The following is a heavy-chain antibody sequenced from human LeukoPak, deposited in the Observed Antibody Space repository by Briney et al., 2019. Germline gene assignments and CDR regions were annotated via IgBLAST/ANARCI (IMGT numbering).Heavy chain of an antibody. J-gene: IGHJ4*02. CDR3: ARANSSGWYV. CDR1: GFTFSSYA. Sequence: SGGSLRLSCAASGFTFSSYAMHWVRQAPGKGLEYVSAISSNGGSTYYANSVKGRFTISRDNSKNTLYLQMGSLRAEDMAVYYCARANSSGWYVWGQGTLVTVSS. CDR2: ISSNGGST. D-gene: IGHD6-19*01. V-gene: IGHV3-64*01.